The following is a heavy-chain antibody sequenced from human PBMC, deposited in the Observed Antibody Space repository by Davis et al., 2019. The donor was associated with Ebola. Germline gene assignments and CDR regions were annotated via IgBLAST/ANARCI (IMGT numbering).Heavy chain of an antibody. Sequence: MPSETLSLTCTVSGGSISSGGYYWSWIRQHPGKGLEWIGYIYYSGSTYYNPSLKSRVTISVDTSKNQFSLTLSSVTAADTAVYYCARARYCSGTTCSLGYYYMDVWGKGTTVTVSS. CDR1: GGSISSGGYY. CDR2: IYYSGST. J-gene: IGHJ6*03. CDR3: ARARYCSGTTCSLGYYYMDV. V-gene: IGHV4-31*03. D-gene: IGHD2-2*01.